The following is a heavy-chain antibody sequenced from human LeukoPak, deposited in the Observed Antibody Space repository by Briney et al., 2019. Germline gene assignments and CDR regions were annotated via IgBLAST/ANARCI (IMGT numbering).Heavy chain of an antibody. D-gene: IGHD2-2*01. Sequence: PSETLSLTCTVSGGSISSYYWSWIRQPPGKGLEWIGYIYYSGSTNYNPSLKSRVTISVDTSKNQFSLKLSSVTAADTAVYYRARDGSKFHTSCCSWFDPWGQGTLVTVSS. V-gene: IGHV4-59*12. CDR1: GGSISSYY. J-gene: IGHJ5*02. CDR3: ARDGSKFHTSCCSWFDP. CDR2: IYYSGST.